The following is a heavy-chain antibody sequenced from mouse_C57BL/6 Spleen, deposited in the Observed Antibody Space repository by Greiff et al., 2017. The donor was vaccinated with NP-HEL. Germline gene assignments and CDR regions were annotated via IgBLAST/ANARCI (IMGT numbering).Heavy chain of an antibody. D-gene: IGHD2-1*01. CDR2: ISYDGSN. CDR3: AREEGNHYAMDY. J-gene: IGHJ4*01. Sequence: EVKVEESGPGLVKPSQSLSLTCSVTGYSITSGYYWNWIRQFPGNKLEWMGYISYDGSNNYNPSLKNRISITRDTSKNQFFLKLNSVTTEDTATYYCAREEGNHYAMDYWGQGTSVTVSS. CDR1: GYSITSGYY. V-gene: IGHV3-6*01.